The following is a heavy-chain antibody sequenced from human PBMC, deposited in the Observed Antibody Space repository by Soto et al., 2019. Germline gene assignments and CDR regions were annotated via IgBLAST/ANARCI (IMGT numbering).Heavy chain of an antibody. CDR1: GFTFTTYA. CDR2: INTAGTT. CDR3: AKNWYEDS. V-gene: IGHV3-23*01. J-gene: IGHJ4*02. Sequence: EVQLLESGGGLVQPGGSLRLSCAASGFTFTTYAMTWVRQAPGKGLEWLSAINTAGTTYYADSVKGRFTSSRDNAKNTLYLQMNGLRVEDTAVYYCAKNWYEDSWGQGTLVTVSS. D-gene: IGHD1-1*01.